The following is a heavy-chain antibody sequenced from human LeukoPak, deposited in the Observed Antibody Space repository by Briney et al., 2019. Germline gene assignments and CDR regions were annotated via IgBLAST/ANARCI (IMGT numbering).Heavy chain of an antibody. D-gene: IGHD1-26*01. Sequence: SVKVSCKASGGTFSSYAISWVRQAPGQGLEWMGGIIPIFGTANYAQKFQGRVTITTDESTSTAYMELRSLRSEDTAVYYCARAQWGSNYYYYYMDVWGKGTTVTVSS. CDR2: IIPIFGTA. V-gene: IGHV1-69*05. J-gene: IGHJ6*03. CDR1: GGTFSSYA. CDR3: ARAQWGSNYYYYYMDV.